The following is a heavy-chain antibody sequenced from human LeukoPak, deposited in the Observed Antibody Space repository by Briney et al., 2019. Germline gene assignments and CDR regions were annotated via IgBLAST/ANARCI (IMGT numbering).Heavy chain of an antibody. CDR1: GGSISSSSYY. J-gene: IGHJ6*02. V-gene: IGHV4-39*07. D-gene: IGHD2/OR15-2a*01. Sequence: SETLSLTCTVSGGSISSSSYYWGWLRQPPGKGLEWIGIIYYTGSTYYNPSLKSRVTISVDTSKNQLSLKLSSVTAADTAVYYCARDNRYLDPGVYYHYGMDVWGQGTTVTVSS. CDR2: IYYTGST. CDR3: ARDNRYLDPGVYYHYGMDV.